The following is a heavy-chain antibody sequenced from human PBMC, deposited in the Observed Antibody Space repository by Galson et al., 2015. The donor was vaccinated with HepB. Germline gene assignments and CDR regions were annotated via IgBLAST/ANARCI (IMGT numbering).Heavy chain of an antibody. CDR3: ARDSMDSSSPGY. CDR1: GYTFTSYA. J-gene: IGHJ4*02. V-gene: IGHV1-3*01. D-gene: IGHD6-13*01. CDR2: INAGNGNT. Sequence: SVKVSCKASGYTFTSYAMHWVRQAPGQRLEWMGWINAGNGNTKYSQKFQGRVTITRDTSASTAYMELSSLRSEDTAVYYCARDSMDSSSPGYWGQGTLVTVSS.